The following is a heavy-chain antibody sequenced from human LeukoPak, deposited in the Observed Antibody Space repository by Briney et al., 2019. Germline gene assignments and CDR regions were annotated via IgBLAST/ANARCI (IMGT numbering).Heavy chain of an antibody. CDR1: GFTVSSNF. V-gene: IGHV3-53*01. CDR3: AKDPNLAAAGTVY. D-gene: IGHD6-13*01. CDR2: IYSRGGT. Sequence: GGSLRLSCAASGFTVSSNFMSWVRQAPGKGLECVSVIYSRGGTYYADSVKGRFTISRDNSKNTLYLQMNSLRAEDTAVYYCAKDPNLAAAGTVYWGQGTLVTVSS. J-gene: IGHJ4*02.